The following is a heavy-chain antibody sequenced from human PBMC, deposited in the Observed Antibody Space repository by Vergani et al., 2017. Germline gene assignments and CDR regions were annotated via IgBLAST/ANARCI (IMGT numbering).Heavy chain of an antibody. D-gene: IGHD5-24*01. CDR1: GFTFSGSA. Sequence: EVQLVESGGGLVQPGGSLKLSCAASGFTFSGSAMHWVRQASGKGLEWVGRIRSKANSYATAYAASVKGRFTISRDDSKNTAYLQMNSLKTEDTAVYYCARVEMATIGVDYWGQGTLVTVSS. J-gene: IGHJ4*02. CDR3: ARVEMATIGVDY. V-gene: IGHV3-73*01. CDR2: IRSKANSYAT.